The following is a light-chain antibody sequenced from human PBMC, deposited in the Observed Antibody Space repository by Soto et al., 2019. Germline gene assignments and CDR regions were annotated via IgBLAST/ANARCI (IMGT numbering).Light chain of an antibody. Sequence: DIQMTQSPSTLSASVGDRVTITCWASQSITTWLAWYQKRKGEAPNLLIYKASSLQSGVPSRFSGSGYGTELTITISSMQSDDFATYFCQQYDSYPWTFGQGTKVDIK. CDR1: QSITTW. V-gene: IGKV1-5*03. CDR3: QQYDSYPWT. CDR2: KAS. J-gene: IGKJ1*01.